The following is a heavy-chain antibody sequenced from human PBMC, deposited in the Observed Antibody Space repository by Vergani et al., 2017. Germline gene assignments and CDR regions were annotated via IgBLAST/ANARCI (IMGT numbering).Heavy chain of an antibody. D-gene: IGHD3-22*01. CDR1: GFTFSSYW. CDR2: IKQDESEK. CDR3: ARGLINYDSSGYYFDY. V-gene: IGHV3-7*04. J-gene: IGHJ4*02. Sequence: EVQLVEAGGGLVQPGGSLRLSCAASGFTFSSYWMSWVRQAPGNGLEWVANIKQDESEKYYVDSVKGRFTISSDNAKNSLYLQMNSLRADDTAVYYCARGLINYDSSGYYFDYWGQGTLVTVSS.